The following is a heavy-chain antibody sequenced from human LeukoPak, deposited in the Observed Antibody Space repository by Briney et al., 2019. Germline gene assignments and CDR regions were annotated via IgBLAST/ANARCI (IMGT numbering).Heavy chain of an antibody. D-gene: IGHD6-6*01. CDR2: IYSGGST. V-gene: IGHV3-53*01. J-gene: IGHJ6*03. CDR1: GFTVSSNY. Sequence: PGGSLRLSCAASGFTVSSNYMSWVRQAPGKGLEWVSVIYSGGSTYYADSVKGRFTISRDNSKNTLYLQMNSLRAEDTAVYYCATAARPRYYYYYMDVWGKGTTVTVSS. CDR3: ATAARPRYYYYYMDV.